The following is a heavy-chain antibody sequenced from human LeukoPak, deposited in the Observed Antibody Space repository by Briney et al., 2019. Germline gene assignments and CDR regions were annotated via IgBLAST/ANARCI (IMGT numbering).Heavy chain of an antibody. J-gene: IGHJ4*02. D-gene: IGHD3-22*01. CDR2: ISGSGGST. V-gene: IGHV3-23*01. CDR1: GFTFSSYA. CDR3: AKDPPAWTMIVVDDY. Sequence: GGSLTLSCAASGFTFSSYAMSWVRQAPGKGLAGVSPISGSGGSTYYADCVKGRFTISRDNSKNTLYLQMNSRRAEDTAVYYCAKDPPAWTMIVVDDYWGQGTLVTVSS.